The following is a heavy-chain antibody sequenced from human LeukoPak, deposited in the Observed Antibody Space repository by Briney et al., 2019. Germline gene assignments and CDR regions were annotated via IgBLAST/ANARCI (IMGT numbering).Heavy chain of an antibody. J-gene: IGHJ3*02. Sequence: PGGSLRLSCAASGFTVSSNYVSWVRQAPGKGLEWVSVIYSGGSTYYADSVKGRFTISRDNSKNTLYLQMNSLRAEDTAVFYCARDGRGIVGATDDAFDIWGQGTMVTVSS. D-gene: IGHD1-26*01. CDR1: GFTVSSNY. CDR3: ARDGRGIVGATDDAFDI. CDR2: IYSGGST. V-gene: IGHV3-53*01.